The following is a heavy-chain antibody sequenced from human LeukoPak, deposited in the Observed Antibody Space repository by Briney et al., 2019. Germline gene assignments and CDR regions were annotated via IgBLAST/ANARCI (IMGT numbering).Heavy chain of an antibody. J-gene: IGHJ4*02. CDR1: GYTLTTDG. CDR3: ERGYCGGGSCYVAYFDD. CDR2: ISSYNGNT. V-gene: IGHV1-18*04. Sequence: SVNVSCKPSGYTLTTDGISGVRQAPAQGIEWMGWISSYNGNTNYAQRLQCRVTMTTETSTSTGYRELRRLRSDDTVVYYCERGYCGGGSCYVAYFDDGGQGTPVTVS. D-gene: IGHD2-15*01.